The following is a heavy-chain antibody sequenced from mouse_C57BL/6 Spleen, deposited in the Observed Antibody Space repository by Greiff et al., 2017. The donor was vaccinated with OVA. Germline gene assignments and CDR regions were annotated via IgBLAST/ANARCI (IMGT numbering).Heavy chain of an antibody. CDR2: INPNNGGT. Sequence: EVQLQQSGPELVKPGASVKMSCKASGYTFTDYNMHWVKQSHGKSLEWIGYINPNNGGTSYNQKFKGKAALTVNKSSSTAYMELRSLTSEDSAVYYCARDYDYDGEAMDYWGQGTSVTVSS. V-gene: IGHV1-22*01. CDR3: ARDYDYDGEAMDY. CDR1: GYTFTDYN. J-gene: IGHJ4*01. D-gene: IGHD2-4*01.